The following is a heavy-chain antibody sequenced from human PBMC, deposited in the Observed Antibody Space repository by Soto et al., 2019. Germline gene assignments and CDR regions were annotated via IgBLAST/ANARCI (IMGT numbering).Heavy chain of an antibody. Sequence: EVQLVESGGGLVKPGGSLRLSCAASGFTFSSYSMNWVRQAPGKGLEWVSSISSSSSYIYYTDSVKGRFTISRDNAKNSLYLQMNLLRAEDTAVYYCARGYHYYDSSGYDKWDAFDIWGQGTMVTVSS. J-gene: IGHJ3*02. CDR1: GFTFSSYS. CDR3: ARGYHYYDSSGYDKWDAFDI. D-gene: IGHD3-22*01. CDR2: ISSSSSYI. V-gene: IGHV3-21*01.